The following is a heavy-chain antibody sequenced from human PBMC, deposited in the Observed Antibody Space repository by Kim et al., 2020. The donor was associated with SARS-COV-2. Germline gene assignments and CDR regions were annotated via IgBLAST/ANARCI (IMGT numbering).Heavy chain of an antibody. CDR2: ISSNGGST. J-gene: IGHJ4*02. V-gene: IGHV3-64D*09. D-gene: IGHD3-22*01. CDR3: VKGSYYDSSGYVDY. CDR1: GFTFSSYA. Sequence: GGSLRLSCSASGFTFSSYAMHWVRQAPGKGLEYVSAISSNGGSTYYADSVKGRFTISRDNSKNTLYLQMSSLRAEDTAVYYCVKGSYYDSSGYVDYWGQGTLVTVSS.